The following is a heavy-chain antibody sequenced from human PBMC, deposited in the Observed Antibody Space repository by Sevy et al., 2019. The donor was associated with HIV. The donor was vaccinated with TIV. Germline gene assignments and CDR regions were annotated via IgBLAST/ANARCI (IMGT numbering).Heavy chain of an antibody. Sequence: GGSLRLSCAASGFTFSSYGMHWVRQAPGKGLEWVAVISYDGSNKYYADSVKGRFTISRDNSKNTLYLQMNSLRAEDTAVYYCAKEMEDYSPFYYYYGMDVWGQGTMVTVSS. V-gene: IGHV3-30*18. CDR3: AKEMEDYSPFYYYYGMDV. CDR2: ISYDGSNK. D-gene: IGHD4-4*01. CDR1: GFTFSSYG. J-gene: IGHJ6*02.